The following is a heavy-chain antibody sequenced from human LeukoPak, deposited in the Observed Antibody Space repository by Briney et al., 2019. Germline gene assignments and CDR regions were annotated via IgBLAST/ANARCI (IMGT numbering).Heavy chain of an antibody. Sequence: SETLSLTCTVSGGSISSSSYYWGWIRQPPGKGLEWIGSIYYSGSTYYNPSLKSRVTISVDTSKNQFSLKLSSVTAADTAVYYCATSPRITMDAFDIWGHGTMVTVSS. V-gene: IGHV4-39*07. CDR1: GGSISSSSYY. CDR3: ATSPRITMDAFDI. J-gene: IGHJ3*02. D-gene: IGHD3-10*01. CDR2: IYYSGST.